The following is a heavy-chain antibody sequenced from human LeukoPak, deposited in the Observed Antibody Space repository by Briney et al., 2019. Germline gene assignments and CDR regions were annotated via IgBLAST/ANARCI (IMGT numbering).Heavy chain of an antibody. J-gene: IGHJ4*02. D-gene: IGHD6-13*01. V-gene: IGHV3-33*01. CDR2: IWSDGINK. CDR1: GFTFSNYG. CDR3: ARSTYSSSSHYFDY. Sequence: GGSLRLSCAASGFTFSNYGIHWVRQAPGKGLEWVAVIWSDGINKYYVDSVKGRFTISRDNSKNTLYLQMNSLRADDTAVYYCARSTYSSSSHYFDYWGQGSLVTVSS.